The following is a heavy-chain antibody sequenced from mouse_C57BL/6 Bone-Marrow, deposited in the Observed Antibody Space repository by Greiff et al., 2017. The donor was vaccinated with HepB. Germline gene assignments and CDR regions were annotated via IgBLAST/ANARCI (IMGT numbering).Heavy chain of an antibody. CDR2: IRSKSNNYAT. J-gene: IGHJ3*01. V-gene: IGHV10-1*01. Sequence: EVKLVESGGGLVQPKGSLKLSCAASGFSFNTYAMNWVRQAPGKGLEWVARIRSKSNNYATYYADSVKDRFTISRDDSESMLYLQMNNLKTEDTAMYYCVRDYVSWFAYWGQGTLVTVSA. D-gene: IGHD2-4*01. CDR1: GFSFNTYA. CDR3: VRDYVSWFAY.